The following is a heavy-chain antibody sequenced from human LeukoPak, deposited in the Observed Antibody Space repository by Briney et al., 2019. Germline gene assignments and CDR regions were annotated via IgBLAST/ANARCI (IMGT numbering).Heavy chain of an antibody. D-gene: IGHD5-12*01. J-gene: IGHJ4*02. Sequence: GGSLRLSCVASGFTFSSYAMSWVRQAPGKGLEWVSAISGSGGSTYYADSVKGRFTISRDNSKNTLYLQMNSLRAEDTAVYYCAKDRPEGYSGYRPVEDWGQGTLVTVSS. CDR2: ISGSGGST. V-gene: IGHV3-23*01. CDR3: AKDRPEGYSGYRPVED. CDR1: GFTFSSYA.